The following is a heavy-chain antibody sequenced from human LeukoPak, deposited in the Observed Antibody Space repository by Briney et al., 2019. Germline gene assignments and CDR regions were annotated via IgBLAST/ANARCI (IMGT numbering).Heavy chain of an antibody. D-gene: IGHD3-22*01. CDR1: GFTFSRHW. J-gene: IGHJ4*02. Sequence: SGGSLRLSCAASGFTFSRHWMSWVRQAPGKGLEWVANIKQDVSEKDYVDSVKGRFTISRDNSKNTLYLQMNSLRAEDTAVYYCARGDNYYDSSGPSYYFAYWGQGTLVTVSS. CDR2: IKQDVSEK. CDR3: ARGDNYYDSSGPSYYFAY. V-gene: IGHV3-7*01.